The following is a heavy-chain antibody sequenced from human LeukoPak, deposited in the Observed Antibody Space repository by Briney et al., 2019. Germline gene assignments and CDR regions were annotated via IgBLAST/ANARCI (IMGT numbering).Heavy chain of an antibody. CDR3: ARDLSSRGYSYGYMGY. CDR1: GFTFSSYA. D-gene: IGHD5-18*01. V-gene: IGHV3-30*04. J-gene: IGHJ4*02. Sequence: GGSLRLSCAASGFTFSSYAMHWVRQAPGKGLEWVAVISYDGSNKYYADSVKGRFTISRDNSKNTLYLQMNSLRAEDTAVYYCARDLSSRGYSYGYMGYWGQGTLVTVSS. CDR2: ISYDGSNK.